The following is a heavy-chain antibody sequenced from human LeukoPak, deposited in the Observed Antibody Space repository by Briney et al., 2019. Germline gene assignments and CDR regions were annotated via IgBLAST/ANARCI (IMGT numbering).Heavy chain of an antibody. CDR2: MNPNSGNT. V-gene: IGHV1-8*01. D-gene: IGHD1-26*01. J-gene: IGHJ6*02. CDR1: GYTFTSYD. Sequence: ASVKVSCKASGYTFTSYDINWVRQATGQGLEWMGWMNPNSGNTGYAQKFQGRVTMTRNTSISTAYMELSSLRSEDTAVYYCARSLSGSYFDYYYGMDVWGQGTTVTLSS. CDR3: ARSLSGSYFDYYYGMDV.